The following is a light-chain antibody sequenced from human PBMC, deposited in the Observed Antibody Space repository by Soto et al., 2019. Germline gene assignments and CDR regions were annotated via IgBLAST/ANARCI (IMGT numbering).Light chain of an antibody. CDR1: QSISRL. Sequence: DIQMTQSPSTLSASIGDRVTITCRASQSISRLVAWYQQKSGTAPKLLIYKASTLQSGVPPRFSGSGSGTEFTLTISSLQPDDFATYYCQQYNSYWTFGQGTKVDIK. V-gene: IGKV1-5*03. CDR3: QQYNSYWT. J-gene: IGKJ1*01. CDR2: KAS.